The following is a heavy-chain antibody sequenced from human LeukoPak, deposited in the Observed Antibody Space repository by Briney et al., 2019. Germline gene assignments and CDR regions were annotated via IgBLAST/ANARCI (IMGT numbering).Heavy chain of an antibody. CDR3: ARAGIEAAGRGVGFDY. CDR1: GYSFTSSW. J-gene: IGHJ4*02. D-gene: IGHD6-13*01. V-gene: IGHV5-51*01. CDR2: IYPGDSDT. Sequence: GESLKISCRGSGYSFTSSWIGWVRPMPGKGLGWMGIIYPGDSDTRYSPSFQGQVTISADKSISTAYLQWSSLKASDTAMYYCARAGIEAAGRGVGFDYWGQGTLVTVSS.